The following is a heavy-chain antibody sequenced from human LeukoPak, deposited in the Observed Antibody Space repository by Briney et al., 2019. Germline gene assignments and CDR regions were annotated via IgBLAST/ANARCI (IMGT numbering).Heavy chain of an antibody. CDR2: ISGRGGSP. CDR1: GFALISYA. J-gene: IGHJ4*02. D-gene: IGHD2-8*02. V-gene: IGHV3-23*01. Sequence: GRSPCPSSAASGFALISYAMSSVCPTPGKGLEWVSAISGRGGSPSSADSAKGRSPFPRAHSRNTAHRKRTRWPPQKPARNTGRVGRTYYADSRKGRFTISRDNSKNTLYRPMNSLRAEDTAVYYCAKASYGDYLVLDYWGQGTLVTVCS. CDR3: RVGRTYYADSRKGRFTISRDNSKNTLYRPMNSLRAEDTAVYYCAKASYGDYLVLDY.